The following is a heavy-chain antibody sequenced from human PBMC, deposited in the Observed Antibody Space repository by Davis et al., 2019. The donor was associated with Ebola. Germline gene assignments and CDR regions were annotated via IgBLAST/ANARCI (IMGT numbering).Heavy chain of an antibody. CDR1: GGSFSGYY. V-gene: IGHV4-34*01. J-gene: IGHJ5*02. D-gene: IGHD6-19*01. CDR2: INHSGST. Sequence: PSETLSLTCAVYGGSFSGYYWSWIRQPPGKGLEWIGGINHSGSTNYNPSLKSRVTISVDTSKNQFSLKLSSVTAADTAVYYCARGGEQWLPEGWFDPWGQGTLVTVSS. CDR3: ARGGEQWLPEGWFDP.